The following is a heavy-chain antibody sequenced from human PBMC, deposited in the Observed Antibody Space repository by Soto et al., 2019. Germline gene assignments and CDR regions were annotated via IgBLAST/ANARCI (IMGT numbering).Heavy chain of an antibody. CDR3: ARDGDYDILGGNDYYYYYMDV. V-gene: IGHV4-59*01. CDR1: GGSISSYY. Sequence: PSETLSLTCTVSGGSISSYYWSWIRQPPGKGLEWIGYIYYSGSTNYNPSLKSRVTISVDTSKNQFSLKLSSVTAADTAVYYCARDGDYDILGGNDYYYYYMDVWGKGTTVTVSS. CDR2: IYYSGST. J-gene: IGHJ6*03. D-gene: IGHD3-9*01.